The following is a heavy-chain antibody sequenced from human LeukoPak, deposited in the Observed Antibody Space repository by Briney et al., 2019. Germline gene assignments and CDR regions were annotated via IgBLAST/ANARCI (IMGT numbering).Heavy chain of an antibody. Sequence: GGSLRLSCAASGFTFSDYSMNWVRQAPGKGLEDLSYINSDGKTTWYADSVKGRFTASRDNAKNSLYLQMNSLRVEDTAVYYCAKDPNGDYIGAFDFWGQGTMVTVSS. CDR3: AKDPNGDYIGAFDF. D-gene: IGHD4-17*01. CDR1: GFTFSDYS. V-gene: IGHV3-48*01. J-gene: IGHJ3*01. CDR2: INSDGKTT.